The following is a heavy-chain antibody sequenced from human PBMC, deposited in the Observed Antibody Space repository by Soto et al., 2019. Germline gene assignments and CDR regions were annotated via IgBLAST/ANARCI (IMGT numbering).Heavy chain of an antibody. CDR2: INSDGSNT. Sequence: GGSLRLSCAASGFTFSSYWMHWVRQAPGKGPVWVSRINSDGSNTKYADSVKGRFTISRDNAKNTLYLQMNSRRAEDTAVKYCARDIRERSAASGQGTQVTVSS. D-gene: IGHD1-26*01. V-gene: IGHV3-74*03. J-gene: IGHJ5*02. CDR3: ARDIRERSAA. CDR1: GFTFSSYW.